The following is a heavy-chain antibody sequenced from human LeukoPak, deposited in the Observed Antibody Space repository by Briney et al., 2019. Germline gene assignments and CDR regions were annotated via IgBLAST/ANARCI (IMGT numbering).Heavy chain of an antibody. V-gene: IGHV3-15*01. Sequence: KPGGSLRLSCAASGFTFSNAWMSWVRQAPGKGLEWVGRIKSKTDGETTDYAAPVKGRFTISRDDSKNTLYLQMNSLKTEDTAVYYCTTGYCSSTSCYPGELPENWGQGTLVTVSS. D-gene: IGHD2-2*01. J-gene: IGHJ4*02. CDR3: TTGYCSSTSCYPGELPEN. CDR1: GFTFSNAW. CDR2: IKSKTDGETT.